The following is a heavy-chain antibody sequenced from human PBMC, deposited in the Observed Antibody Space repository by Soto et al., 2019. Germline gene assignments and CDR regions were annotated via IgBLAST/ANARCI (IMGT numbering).Heavy chain of an antibody. V-gene: IGHV3-66*01. Sequence: GGSLRLSCTASGFTVSTNYMNWVRQAPGKGLEWVSVIFPDGSTYYTDSVKGRFTISRDNSKNTVYLQMNSLRAEDTAVYYCARDHYYWGQGTLVTVSS. CDR2: IFPDGST. CDR1: GFTVSTNY. CDR3: ARDHYY. J-gene: IGHJ4*02.